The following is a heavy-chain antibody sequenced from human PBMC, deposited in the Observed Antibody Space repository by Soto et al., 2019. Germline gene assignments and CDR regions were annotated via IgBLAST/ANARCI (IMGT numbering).Heavy chain of an antibody. V-gene: IGHV3-13*01. CDR3: ARDRWRDYYGMEA. CDR1: GFTFSSYD. D-gene: IGHD2-15*01. J-gene: IGHJ6*02. Sequence: WGSLSVSCSASGFTFSSYDMHWVRQATGKGLEWVSAIGTAGYTYYPGSVKGRFTISRDNSKNTLYLQMNSLRAEDTAVYYCARDRWRDYYGMEAWGQGTLVTVSS. CDR2: IGTAGYT.